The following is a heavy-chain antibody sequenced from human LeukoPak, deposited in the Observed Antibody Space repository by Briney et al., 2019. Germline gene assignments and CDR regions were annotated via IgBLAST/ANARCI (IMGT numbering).Heavy chain of an antibody. CDR1: GFTFSSYE. J-gene: IGHJ4*02. CDR3: ARCWGKGHNEFDY. CDR2: ISSSGYTI. D-gene: IGHD3-16*01. Sequence: GGSLRLSCAASGFTFSSYEMNWVRQAPGKGLEWVSYISSSGYTIYYADSVKGRFTISRDNAKNTLYLQMNSLRAEDTAVYYCARCWGKGHNEFDYWGQGTLVTVSS. V-gene: IGHV3-48*03.